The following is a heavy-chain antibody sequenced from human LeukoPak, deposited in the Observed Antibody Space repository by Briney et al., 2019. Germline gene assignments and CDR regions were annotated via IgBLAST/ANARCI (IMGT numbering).Heavy chain of an antibody. Sequence: GGSLRLSCLASGFTFSTYNMHWVRQALGKGLEWVSTISSTSDTYKYYANSVRGRFTISRDNAKNSLYLQMIGLRAEDTGIYFCARGTTWSPLDFDYWGQGTQVTVSS. CDR2: ISSTSDTYK. CDR3: ARGTTWSPLDFDY. CDR1: GFTFSTYN. D-gene: IGHD3-3*01. V-gene: IGHV3-21*01. J-gene: IGHJ4*02.